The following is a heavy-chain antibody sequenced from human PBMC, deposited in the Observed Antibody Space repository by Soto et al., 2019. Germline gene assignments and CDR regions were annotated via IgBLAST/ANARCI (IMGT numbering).Heavy chain of an antibody. V-gene: IGHV4-34*02. CDR2: VCPEVWN. D-gene: IGHD3-22*01. CDR1: GGSFNNYC. J-gene: IGHJ5*02. CDR3: ARGDYDQYDDYKWFDN. Sequence: QVRLQQWGAGLVRPSETLSLTCAVYGGSFNNYCWRWIRQPPGKGLGWIGEVCPEVWNNYSPNLKRGVSIAVERSKNQFSLRLDSVTVADDAVYSSARGDYDQYDDYKWFDNWGQG.